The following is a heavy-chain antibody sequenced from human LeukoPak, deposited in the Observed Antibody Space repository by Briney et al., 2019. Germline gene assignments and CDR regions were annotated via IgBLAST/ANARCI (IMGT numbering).Heavy chain of an antibody. Sequence: GGSLRLSCAASRFTFSSYAMHWVRQAPGKGLEWVAVISYDGSNKYYADSVKGRFTISRDNSKNTLFLEMNSLRAEDTAVYYCAKALTSGWYLDAFNIWGQGTMVTVSS. J-gene: IGHJ3*02. CDR1: RFTFSSYA. D-gene: IGHD6-19*01. CDR3: AKALTSGWYLDAFNI. V-gene: IGHV3-30-3*01. CDR2: ISYDGSNK.